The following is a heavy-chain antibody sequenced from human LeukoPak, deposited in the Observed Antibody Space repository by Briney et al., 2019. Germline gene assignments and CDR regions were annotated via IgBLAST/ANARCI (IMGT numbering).Heavy chain of an antibody. Sequence: PSETLSLTCTVSGDSINSGGYYWSWLRQHPGKGLEWIGYYYYSGNTYYNPSLKSRVTISVDTSRNQFSLRLSSVTAADTAVYYCARVGAYGGNSYFDYWGQGTLVTVSS. J-gene: IGHJ4*02. CDR3: ARVGAYGGNSYFDY. CDR2: YYYSGNT. V-gene: IGHV4-30-4*08. CDR1: GDSINSGGYY. D-gene: IGHD4-23*01.